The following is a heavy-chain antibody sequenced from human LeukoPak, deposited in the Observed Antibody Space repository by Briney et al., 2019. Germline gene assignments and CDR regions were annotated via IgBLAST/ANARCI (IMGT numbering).Heavy chain of an antibody. CDR1: GFPFSRFY. V-gene: IGHV3-11*04. Sequence: GGSLRLSCVVSGFPFSRFYMSWIRQAPGKGLEWISYIGLSGSPLDYADSVKGRFTISRDNAKNSLYLDMNSLRAEDTAVYYCARKDFSSGSFSYWGQGTLVTVSS. CDR3: ARKDFSSGSFSY. D-gene: IGHD3-22*01. CDR2: IGLSGSPL. J-gene: IGHJ4*02.